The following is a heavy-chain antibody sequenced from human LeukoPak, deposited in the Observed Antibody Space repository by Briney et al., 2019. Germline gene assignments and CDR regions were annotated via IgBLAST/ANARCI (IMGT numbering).Heavy chain of an antibody. CDR1: GGSFSGYY. V-gene: IGHV4-34*01. J-gene: IGHJ4*02. CDR3: ARGPPPMFRGLIRRFENDS. D-gene: IGHD3-10*01. CDR2: IDNSGRA. Sequence: SETLSLTCAVSGGSFSGYYWTWIRQPPGKGLEWIGEIDNSGRANYNPSLKSRLTISVDTSKDQFSLRLSSVTAADSAVYYCARGPPPMFRGLIRRFENDSWGQGTLVTVSS.